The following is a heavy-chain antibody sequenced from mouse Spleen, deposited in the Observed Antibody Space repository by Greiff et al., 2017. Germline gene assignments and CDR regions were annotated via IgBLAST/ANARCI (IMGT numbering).Heavy chain of an antibody. D-gene: IGHD2-3*01. V-gene: IGHV1-82*01. Sequence: VHLVESGPELVKPGASVKISCKASGYAFSSSWMNWVKQRPGKGLEWIGRIYPGDGDTNYNGKFKGKATLTADKSSSTAYMQLSSLTSEDSAVYFCARGDDGYPYWYFDVWGAGTTVTVSS. CDR1: GYAFSSSW. CDR3: ARGDDGYPYWYFDV. J-gene: IGHJ1*01. CDR2: IYPGDGDT.